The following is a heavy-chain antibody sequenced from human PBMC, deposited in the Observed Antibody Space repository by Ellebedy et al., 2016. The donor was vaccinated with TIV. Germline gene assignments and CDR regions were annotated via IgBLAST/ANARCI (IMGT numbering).Heavy chain of an antibody. Sequence: ASVKVSXXASGYTFTSYDINWVRQATGQGLEWMGWMNPNSGNTGYAQKFQGRVTMTEDTSTDTAYMELSSLRSEDTAVYYCATDWSLERDHFDYWGQGTLVTVSS. CDR1: GYTFTSYD. V-gene: IGHV1-8*01. D-gene: IGHD1-1*01. CDR3: ATDWSLERDHFDY. CDR2: MNPNSGNT. J-gene: IGHJ4*02.